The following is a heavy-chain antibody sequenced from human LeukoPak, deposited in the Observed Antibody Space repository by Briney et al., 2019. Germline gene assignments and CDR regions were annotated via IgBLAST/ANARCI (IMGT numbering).Heavy chain of an antibody. CDR2: INPNSGGT. CDR3: AADHGSGSYWGHDAFDI. J-gene: IGHJ3*02. V-gene: IGHV1-2*02. D-gene: IGHD1-26*01. CDR1: GYTFTGYY. Sequence: ASVKVSCKASGYTFTGYYMHWVRQAPGQGLEWMGWINPNSGGTNYAQKFQGRITMTRDTSISTAYMELSSLKYDDTAVYYCAADHGSGSYWGHDAFDIWGQGTMVTVSS.